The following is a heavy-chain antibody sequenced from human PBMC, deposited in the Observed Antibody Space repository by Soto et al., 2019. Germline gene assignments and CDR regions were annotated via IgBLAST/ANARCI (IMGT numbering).Heavy chain of an antibody. J-gene: IGHJ3*02. D-gene: IGHD2-15*01. V-gene: IGHV1-69*13. CDR2: IIPIFGTA. CDR1: GXTFSSYA. CDR3: ASAYCSGGSCYPWYAFDI. Sequence: SVKVSCKASGXTFSSYAISWVRQAPGQGLEWMGGIIPIFGTANYAQKFQGRVTITADESTSTAYMELSSLRSEDTAVYYCASAYCSGGSCYPWYAFDIWGQGTMVTVSS.